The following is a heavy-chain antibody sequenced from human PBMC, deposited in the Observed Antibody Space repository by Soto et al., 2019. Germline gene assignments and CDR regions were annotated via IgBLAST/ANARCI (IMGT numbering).Heavy chain of an antibody. Sequence: SETLSLTCTVSGGSMSSHYWSWIRQPAGKGLEWIGRIYSSGSTNYNPSLKSRVTMSVDTSKNQFSLKLSFVTAADTAVYYCARRKYEAFDYWGQGTLVTVSS. D-gene: IGHD3-3*01. V-gene: IGHV4-4*07. CDR1: GGSMSSHY. CDR3: ARRKYEAFDY. J-gene: IGHJ4*02. CDR2: IYSSGST.